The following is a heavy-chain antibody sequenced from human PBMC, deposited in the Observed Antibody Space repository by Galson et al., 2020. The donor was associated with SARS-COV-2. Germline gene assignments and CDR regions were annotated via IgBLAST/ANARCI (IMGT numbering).Heavy chain of an antibody. CDR3: ARGLTVFAAGGTYYYYYYGMDV. J-gene: IGHJ6*02. Sequence: SRTLSLTCAIPGDSVSSNSATWNWIRQSPSRGLEWLGRTYYRSKWYNDYAVSVRSRLTINPDTSKNQFSLQLNSVTPEDTAVYYCARGLTVFAAGGTYYYYYYGMDVWGQGTTVTVSS. D-gene: IGHD6-13*01. V-gene: IGHV6-1*01. CDR2: TYYRSKWYN. CDR1: GDSVSSNSAT.